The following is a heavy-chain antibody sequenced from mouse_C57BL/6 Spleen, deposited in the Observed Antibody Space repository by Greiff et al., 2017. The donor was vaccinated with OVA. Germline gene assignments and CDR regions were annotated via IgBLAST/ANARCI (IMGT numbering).Heavy chain of an antibody. J-gene: IGHJ4*01. CDR1: GYTFTSYC. Sequence: QVPLQQPGAELVKPGASVKLSCKASGYTFTSYCMHWVKLRPGPGLEWIGRIDPNSGGTKYNEKFKSKATLTVDKSSSTAYMQLSSLTTEDAAVYYCARDYDMDYWGQGTSVTVSS. CDR2: IDPNSGGT. CDR3: ARDYDMDY. V-gene: IGHV1-72*01.